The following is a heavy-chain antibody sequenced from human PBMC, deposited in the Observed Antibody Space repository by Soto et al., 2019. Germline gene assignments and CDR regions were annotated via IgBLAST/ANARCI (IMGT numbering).Heavy chain of an antibody. J-gene: IGHJ4*02. Sequence: GGSLRLSCAASGFTFSSYGMHWVRQAPGKGREWVAVISYDGSNKYYADSVKGRFTISRDNSKNTLYLQMNSLRAEDKAVYYCAKPEVVGATISYFGYWGQGTLVTVSS. CDR1: GFTFSSYG. V-gene: IGHV3-30*18. D-gene: IGHD1-26*01. CDR3: AKPEVVGATISYFGY. CDR2: ISYDGSNK.